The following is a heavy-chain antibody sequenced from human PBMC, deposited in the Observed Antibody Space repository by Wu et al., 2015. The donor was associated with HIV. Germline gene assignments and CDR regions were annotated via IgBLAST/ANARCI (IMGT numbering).Heavy chain of an antibody. CDR2: IIPIFGTA. Sequence: QAQLVQFGLEVKKPGSSVKVSCKASGGTFSSYAISWVRQAPGQGLEWMGGIIPIFGTANYAQKFQGRVTITADESTSTAYMELSSLRSEDTAVYYCATRYKRGYSYGYHYYYYMDVWGKGTTVTVSS. V-gene: IGHV1-69*01. J-gene: IGHJ6*03. CDR1: GGTFSSYA. D-gene: IGHD5-18*01. CDR3: ATRYKRGYSYGYHYYYYMDV.